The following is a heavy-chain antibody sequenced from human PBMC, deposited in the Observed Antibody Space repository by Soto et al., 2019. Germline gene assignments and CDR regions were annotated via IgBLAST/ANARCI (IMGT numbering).Heavy chain of an antibody. Sequence: SGPTLVNPTQTLTLTCTFSGFSLSTSGMCVSWIRQPPGKALEWLARIDWDDDKYYSTSLKTRLTISKDTSKNQVVLTMTNMDPVDTATYYCARYAAAGDLFDYWGQGTLVTVSS. CDR1: GFSLSTSGMC. V-gene: IGHV2-70*11. J-gene: IGHJ4*02. CDR2: IDWDDDK. CDR3: ARYAAAGDLFDY. D-gene: IGHD6-13*01.